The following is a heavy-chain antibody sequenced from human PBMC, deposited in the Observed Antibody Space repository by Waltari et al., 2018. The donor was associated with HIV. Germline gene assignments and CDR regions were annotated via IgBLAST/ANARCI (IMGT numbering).Heavy chain of an antibody. V-gene: IGHV4-39*01. D-gene: IGHD3-22*01. CDR3: ATTAFYYESSGFF. CDR2: FYHSGAT. J-gene: IGHJ4*02. CDR1: ADSLSSRNYY. Sequence: QLQLQESGPSLVKPSATLSLTCHVPADSLSSRNYYWGWIRQPPGKGLEWIGSFYHSGATYYNPSLKSRVAIFVDVSKNQFSLEVSSVTAADTAIYYCATTAFYYESSGFFWGQGALVSVSA.